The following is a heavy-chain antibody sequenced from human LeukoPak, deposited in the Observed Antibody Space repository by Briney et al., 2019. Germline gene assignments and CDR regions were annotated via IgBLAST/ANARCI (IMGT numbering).Heavy chain of an antibody. J-gene: IGHJ3*02. D-gene: IGHD3-3*01. CDR3: AKDKMYSDFWSGHDAFDI. V-gene: IGHV3-30*02. Sequence: GGSLRLSCAASGFTFISYGMHWVRQAPGKGLEWVTFIRYDGSNKYYADSVKGRFTISRDNSKTTLYLQMNSLRAEDTAVYYCAKDKMYSDFWSGHDAFDIWGQGTMVTVSS. CDR2: IRYDGSNK. CDR1: GFTFISYG.